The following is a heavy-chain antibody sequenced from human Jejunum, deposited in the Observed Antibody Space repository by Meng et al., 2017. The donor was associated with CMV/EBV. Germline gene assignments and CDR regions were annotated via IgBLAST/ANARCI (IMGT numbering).Heavy chain of an antibody. J-gene: IGHJ4*02. CDR3: ARDPSNTSGRYAYFDY. Sequence: PLVQSGAEVKKPGAAGRVSCKASGYTFTHHGISWIRQAPGQGLEWMGWISCYNGDTNYAQKLQGRVTMTTDTSTNTAYMDLRGLRSDDTAVYYCARDPSNTSGRYAYFDYWGQGTLVTVSS. D-gene: IGHD6-19*01. CDR1: GYTFTHHG. V-gene: IGHV1-18*01. CDR2: ISCYNGDT.